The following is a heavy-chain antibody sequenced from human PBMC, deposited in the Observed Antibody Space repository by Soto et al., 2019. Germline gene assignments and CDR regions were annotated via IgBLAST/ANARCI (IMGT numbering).Heavy chain of an antibody. J-gene: IGHJ5*02. CDR1: GGSIATYY. D-gene: IGHD6-6*01. CDR3: AKDSGVEYSSSPWLDP. V-gene: IGHV4-59*01. CDR2: IYNSVNT. Sequence: SETLSLTCSVSGGSIATYYWSWVRQPPGKGLEWIGYIYNSVNTLYNPSLKSRVTISVDTYKNQFSLQLSSVTAADTAVYYCAKDSGVEYSSSPWLDPWVQGILVTVYS.